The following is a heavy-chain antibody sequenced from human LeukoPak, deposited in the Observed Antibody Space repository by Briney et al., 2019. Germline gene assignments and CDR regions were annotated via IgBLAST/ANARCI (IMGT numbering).Heavy chain of an antibody. V-gene: IGHV5-51*01. CDR1: GYSFTSYW. CDR3: ARLGGLEVQYYDSRGWYAFDI. J-gene: IGHJ3*02. CDR2: IYPGDSDT. D-gene: IGHD3-22*01. Sequence: GESLKISCKGSGYSFTSYWIGWVRQMPGKGLEWMGIIYPGDSDTRYSPSFQGQVTISADKSISTAYLQWSSLKASDTAMYYCARLGGLEVQYYDSRGWYAFDIWGQGTMITVSS.